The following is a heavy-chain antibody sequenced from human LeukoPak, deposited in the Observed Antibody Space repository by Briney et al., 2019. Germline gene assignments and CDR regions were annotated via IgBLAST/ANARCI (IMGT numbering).Heavy chain of an antibody. V-gene: IGHV4-61*02. Sequence: SETLSLTCTVSGGSISSGSYYWSWIRQPAGKGLEWIGRIYTSGSTNYNPSLKSRVTISVDTSKNQFSLKLSSVTAADTAVYYCARDLSARVVEHAFDIWGQGTMVTVSS. J-gene: IGHJ3*02. D-gene: IGHD3-3*01. CDR1: GGSISSGSYY. CDR3: ARDLSARVVEHAFDI. CDR2: IYTSGST.